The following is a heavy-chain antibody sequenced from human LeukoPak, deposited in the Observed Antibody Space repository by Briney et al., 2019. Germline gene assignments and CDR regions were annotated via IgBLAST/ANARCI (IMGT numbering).Heavy chain of an antibody. CDR2: INPNSGGT. Sequence: ASVKVSCKASGYTRTGYYMHWVRQAPGQGLGRMGWINPNSGGTNYAQKFQGRVTMTRDTSISTAYMELSRLRSDDTAVYYCARDGVDIVATTHDYWGQGTLVTVSS. V-gene: IGHV1-2*02. D-gene: IGHD5-12*01. J-gene: IGHJ4*02. CDR1: GYTRTGYY. CDR3: ARDGVDIVATTHDY.